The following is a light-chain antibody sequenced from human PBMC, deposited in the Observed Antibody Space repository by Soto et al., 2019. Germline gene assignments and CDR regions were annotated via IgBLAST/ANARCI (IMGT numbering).Light chain of an antibody. V-gene: IGLV2-23*01. Sequence: QSVLTQPASVSGSPGQSITISCTGTSSDVGSYNLVSWYQQHPGKAPKLMIYEGSKRTSGVSNRFAGSKSGNTASLTISGLQAEDEADYYCCSYAGSSTVVFGGGTKLTVL. J-gene: IGLJ2*01. CDR1: SSDVGSYNL. CDR2: EGS. CDR3: CSYAGSSTVV.